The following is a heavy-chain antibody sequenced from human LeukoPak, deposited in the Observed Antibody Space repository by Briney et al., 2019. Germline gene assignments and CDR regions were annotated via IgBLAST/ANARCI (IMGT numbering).Heavy chain of an antibody. Sequence: VASVKVSCKASGYTFTSYGISWVRQAPGQGLEWMGWISAYNGNTNYAQKLQGRVTMTTDTSTSTAYMELRSLRSDDTAVYYCARDIVSDSGSYYWFDPWGQGTLVTVSS. J-gene: IGHJ5*02. CDR2: ISAYNGNT. D-gene: IGHD1-26*01. CDR3: ARDIVSDSGSYYWFDP. V-gene: IGHV1-18*01. CDR1: GYTFTSYG.